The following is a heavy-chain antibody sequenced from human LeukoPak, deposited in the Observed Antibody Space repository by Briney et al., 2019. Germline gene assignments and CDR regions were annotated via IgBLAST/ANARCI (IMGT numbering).Heavy chain of an antibody. V-gene: IGHV1-46*01. CDR1: GGTFSSYA. Sequence: GASVKVSCKASGGTFSSYAISWVRQAPGQGLEWMGIINPSGGSTSYAQKFQGRVTMTRDTSTSTVYMELSSLRSEDTAVYYCARDGDYDFWSGYRDYWGQGTLVTVSS. J-gene: IGHJ4*02. CDR3: ARDGDYDFWSGYRDY. D-gene: IGHD3-3*01. CDR2: INPSGGST.